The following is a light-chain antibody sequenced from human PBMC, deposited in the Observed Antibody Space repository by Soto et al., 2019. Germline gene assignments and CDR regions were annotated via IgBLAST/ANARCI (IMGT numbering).Light chain of an antibody. Sequence: DIQMTQSPSSLSASVVDRVTITCRSSQSIVTYLNWYLQKPGKAPKLLIYAASNLQSGVPSRLSGSGSGTDFTLTISSLQPEDFATYFCQQSYSTPPWTVGQGTKV. CDR1: QSIVTY. CDR2: AAS. CDR3: QQSYSTPPWT. J-gene: IGKJ1*01. V-gene: IGKV1-39*01.